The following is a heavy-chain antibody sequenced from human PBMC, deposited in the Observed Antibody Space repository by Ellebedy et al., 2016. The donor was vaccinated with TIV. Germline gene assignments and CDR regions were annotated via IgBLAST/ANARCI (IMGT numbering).Heavy chain of an antibody. V-gene: IGHV3-53*01. Sequence: GESLKISCAASGFTVSSTFMTWVRQAPGKGLEWVSVIYGGGTISYADSVKGRFTISRDNSKNTLCLQVNSLRAEDPAVYYWIFKGMSARLYWGQGNLVTVSS. CDR3: IFKGMSARLY. CDR2: IYGGGTI. D-gene: IGHD6-6*01. J-gene: IGHJ1*01. CDR1: GFTVSSTF.